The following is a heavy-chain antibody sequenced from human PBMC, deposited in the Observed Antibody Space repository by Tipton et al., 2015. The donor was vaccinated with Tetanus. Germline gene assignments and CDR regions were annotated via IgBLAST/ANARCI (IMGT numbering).Heavy chain of an antibody. CDR3: ARVASYVSFFYFDS. CDR2: INHSETT. D-gene: IGHD3-16*01. J-gene: IGHJ4*02. CDR1: GGSFRGYF. Sequence: TLSLTCAVKGGSFRGYFWNWVRQAPGKGLEWIGQINHSETTNYNPSLERRVTMSVDTSQNQVSLQLSSVTAADTGVYFCARVASYVSFFYFDSWGQGPPVTVSS. V-gene: IGHV4-34*01.